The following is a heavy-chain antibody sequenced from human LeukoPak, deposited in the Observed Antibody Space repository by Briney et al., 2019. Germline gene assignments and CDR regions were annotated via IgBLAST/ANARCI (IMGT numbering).Heavy chain of an antibody. CDR2: IFYSGRT. D-gene: IGHD2-2*01. V-gene: IGHV4-30-4*01. CDR1: GGSISSGDYY. Sequence: KPSETLSLTCTVSGGSISSGDYYWSWIRQPPGKGLEWIGYIFYSGRTYYNPSLKSRVTISVDTSKNQFSLKLSSVTAADTAVYYCARHQFQLLVNDDAFDMWGQGTMVTVSS. J-gene: IGHJ3*02. CDR3: ARHQFQLLVNDDAFDM.